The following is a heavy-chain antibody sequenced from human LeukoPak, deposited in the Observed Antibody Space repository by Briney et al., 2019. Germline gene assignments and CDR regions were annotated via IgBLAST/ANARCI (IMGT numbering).Heavy chain of an antibody. CDR3: SGRDSSRNPWAY. CDR1: GFTFINFW. CDR2: ISPDGSDK. V-gene: IGHV3-7*01. Sequence: GGSLRVSCAAPGFTFINFWMNWVRQAPGGGLGWLADISPDGSDKFYVDSVKRRLTISRDNAKNSVYLQMNSLTTEDTAVYYCSGRDSSRNPWAYWGQGTLVSVSS. J-gene: IGHJ4*02. D-gene: IGHD2-2*01.